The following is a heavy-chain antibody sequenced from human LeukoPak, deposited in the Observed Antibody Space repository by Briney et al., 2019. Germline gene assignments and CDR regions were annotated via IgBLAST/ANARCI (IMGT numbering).Heavy chain of an antibody. Sequence: PGGSLRLSCAASGFTFSSYSMNWVRQAPGEGLEWVSSISSSSSYIYYADSVKGRFTISRDNAKNSLYLQMNSLRAEDTAVHYCARDLGSIAVAGNWFDPWGQGTLVTVSS. V-gene: IGHV3-21*01. CDR3: ARDLGSIAVAGNWFDP. J-gene: IGHJ5*02. CDR1: GFTFSSYS. CDR2: ISSSSSYI. D-gene: IGHD6-19*01.